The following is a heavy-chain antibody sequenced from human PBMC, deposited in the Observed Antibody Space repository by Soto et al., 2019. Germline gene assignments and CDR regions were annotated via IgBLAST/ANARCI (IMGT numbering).Heavy chain of an antibody. CDR1: GFTFGYYA. CDR3: ARGRTRLDY. Sequence: GGSLRLSCLVSGFTFGYYAMSWVRQAPGKGLEWVSLIRSKASGETIEYAASVRGRFTISRDDSKSIAYLQVNSLETEDTAVYYCARGRTRLDYWGQGALVTVSS. V-gene: IGHV3-49*04. D-gene: IGHD4-17*01. J-gene: IGHJ4*02. CDR2: IRSKASGETI.